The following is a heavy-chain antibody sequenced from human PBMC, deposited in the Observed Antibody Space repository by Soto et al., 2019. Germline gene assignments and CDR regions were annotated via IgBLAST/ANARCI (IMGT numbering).Heavy chain of an antibody. CDR3: ARLLGYCSSTSCYNGFAP. J-gene: IGHJ5*02. D-gene: IGHD2-2*01. V-gene: IGHV4-59*08. Sequence: SETLSVTCTVSGGYISSYYLSWIRQPPGKGLEWIGYIYYSGSTNYNPSLKSRVTISVDTSKNQFSLKLSSVTAADTAVYYCARLLGYCSSTSCYNGFAPWGQGPLVPVSS. CDR2: IYYSGST. CDR1: GGYISSYY.